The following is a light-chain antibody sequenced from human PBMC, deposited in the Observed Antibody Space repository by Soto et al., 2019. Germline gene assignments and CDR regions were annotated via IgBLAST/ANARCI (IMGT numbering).Light chain of an antibody. V-gene: IGLV1-40*01. CDR2: GNS. J-gene: IGLJ1*01. CDR3: QSYDSSLSGSRV. CDR1: SSNIGAGYD. Sequence: QAVVTQPPSVSGAPGQRVTICCTGSSSNIGAGYDVHWYQQLPGTAPKLLIYGNSNRPSGVPDRFSGSKSGTSASLAITGLQAEDEADYYCQSYDSSLSGSRVFGTGTKVTVL.